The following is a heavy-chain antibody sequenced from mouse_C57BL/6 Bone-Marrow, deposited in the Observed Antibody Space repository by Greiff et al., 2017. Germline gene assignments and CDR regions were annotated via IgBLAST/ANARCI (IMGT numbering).Heavy chain of an antibody. Sequence: VQLQQSGAELARPGASVKLSCKASGYTFTSYGISWVKQRTGQGLEWIGEIYPRSGNTYYNEKFKGKATLTVDKSSSTAYMQLSSLTSEDSAVYYCARSDYYGSPFAYWGQGTLVTVSA. V-gene: IGHV1-81*01. CDR2: IYPRSGNT. J-gene: IGHJ3*01. CDR3: ARSDYYGSPFAY. CDR1: GYTFTSYG. D-gene: IGHD1-1*01.